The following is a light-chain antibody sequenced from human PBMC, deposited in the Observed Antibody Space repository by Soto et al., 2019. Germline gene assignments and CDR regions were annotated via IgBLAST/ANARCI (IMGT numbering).Light chain of an antibody. J-gene: IGKJ3*01. Sequence: DIQMTQSPSSLSASVGDRVTITCQASQHISTYLNWFQQKPGKAPELLIYDASNLVPGVPSRFSGSGSGTDFTLNISSLQPEDIAKYSCKQYDDLPPTFGPGTKVDIK. V-gene: IGKV1-33*01. CDR2: DAS. CDR1: QHISTY. CDR3: KQYDDLPPT.